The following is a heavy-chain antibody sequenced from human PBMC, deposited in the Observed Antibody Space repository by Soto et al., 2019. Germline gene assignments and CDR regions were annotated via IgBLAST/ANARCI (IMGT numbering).Heavy chain of an antibody. Sequence: QVQLQESGPGLVKPSQTLSLTCTVSGGSISSGDYYWSWIRQPPGKGLEWIGYIYYSGSTYYNPSLKSRVTISVDTSKNQFSLKLSSVTAADTAVYYCARDCQYCGGDYDMGSFDYWGQGTLVTVSS. J-gene: IGHJ4*02. D-gene: IGHD2-21*02. V-gene: IGHV4-30-4*01. CDR2: IYYSGST. CDR1: GGSISSGDYY. CDR3: ARDCQYCGGDYDMGSFDY.